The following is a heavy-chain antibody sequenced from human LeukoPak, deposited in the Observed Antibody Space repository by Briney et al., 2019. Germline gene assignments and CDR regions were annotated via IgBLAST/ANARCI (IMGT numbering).Heavy chain of an antibody. Sequence: PGGSLRLSCAASGFNFSTYWMHWVRQAPGKGLVWVSRITSDGSATSYADSVQGRFTISRDNAKNTLYLQMNSLRAEDTAVFYCARGTMFPYYFDYWGQGTLVTVSS. D-gene: IGHD3-10*02. V-gene: IGHV3-74*01. CDR2: ITSDGSAT. J-gene: IGHJ4*02. CDR1: GFNFSTYW. CDR3: ARGTMFPYYFDY.